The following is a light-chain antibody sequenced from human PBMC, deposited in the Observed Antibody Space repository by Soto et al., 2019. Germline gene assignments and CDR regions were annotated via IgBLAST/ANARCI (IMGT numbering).Light chain of an antibody. CDR2: DAS. CDR1: QSVSTN. J-gene: IGKJ2*01. V-gene: IGKV3-15*01. CDR3: PQYNKWPLYT. Sequence: EIVMTQSPATLSVSPGERASLSCRASQSVSTNLAWYQQRPGQAPRLLIYDASTRATGIPARFSGSGSGTQFTLTISGLQSEDFAVYYCPQYNKWPLYTFGQGTKLEIK.